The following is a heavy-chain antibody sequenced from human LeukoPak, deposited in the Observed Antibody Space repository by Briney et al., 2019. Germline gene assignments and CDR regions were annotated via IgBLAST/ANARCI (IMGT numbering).Heavy chain of an antibody. CDR3: ARADVQVAFFDY. J-gene: IGHJ4*02. CDR2: IYYSGST. CDR1: GDSIFSDYF. Sequence: SETLSLTCSVSGDSIFSDYFWSWIRQPPGKGLEWIGYIYYSGSTNYNPSLKSRVTISVDTSKNQFSLKLSSVTAADTAVYYCARADVQVAFFDYWGQGTLVTVSS. V-gene: IGHV4-59*01. D-gene: IGHD5-12*01.